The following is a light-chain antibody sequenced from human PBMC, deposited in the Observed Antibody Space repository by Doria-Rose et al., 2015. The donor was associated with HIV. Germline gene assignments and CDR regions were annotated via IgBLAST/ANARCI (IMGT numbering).Light chain of an antibody. J-gene: IGKJ2*01. V-gene: IGKV4-1*01. CDR3: QQYYSTPYT. Sequence: ATINCKSSQSVLYSSNNKNYLTWYQQKPGQPPKLLIYWASSRESGVPDRFSGSGSGTDFTLTISSLQAEDVAVYYCQQYYSTPYTFGQGTKLEIK. CDR2: WAS. CDR1: QSVLYSSNNKNY.